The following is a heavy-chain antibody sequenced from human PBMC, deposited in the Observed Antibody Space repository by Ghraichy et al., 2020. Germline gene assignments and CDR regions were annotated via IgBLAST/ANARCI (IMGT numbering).Heavy chain of an antibody. CDR3: AKDWSKENYDSSGVDY. V-gene: IGHV3-30*02. CDR2: IRYDGSNK. CDR1: GFTFSSYG. J-gene: IGHJ4*02. D-gene: IGHD3-22*01. Sequence: GALRLSCAASGFTFSSYGMHWVRQAPGKGLEWVAFIRYDGSNKYYADSVKGRFTISRDNSKNTLYLQMNSLRAEDTAVYYCAKDWSKENYDSSGVDYWGQGTLVTVSS.